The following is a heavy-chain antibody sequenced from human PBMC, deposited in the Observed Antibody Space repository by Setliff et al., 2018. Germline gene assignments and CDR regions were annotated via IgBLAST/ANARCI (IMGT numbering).Heavy chain of an antibody. CDR2: MYYIGSY. CDR1: GDSITRSGYY. J-gene: IGHJ5*01. V-gene: IGHV4-39*07. CDR3: ARSYHLVLTNWFDA. Sequence: SETLSLTCSVSGDSITRSGYYWGWVRQSPGKGLEWIGNMYYIGSYDYNPSLKSRVTISLDTSKNQFSLKLTSVTAADTAVYYCARSYHLVLTNWFDAWGHGIRVTVSS. D-gene: IGHD1-26*01.